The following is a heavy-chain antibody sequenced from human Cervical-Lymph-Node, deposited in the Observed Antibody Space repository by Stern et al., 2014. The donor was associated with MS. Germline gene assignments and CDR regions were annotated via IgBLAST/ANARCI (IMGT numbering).Heavy chain of an antibody. CDR2: IYWDDSK. J-gene: IGHJ4*02. CDR3: ASHAPGVVPAALDY. Sequence: QITLKESGPTLVKPTQTLTLTCTFSGFSLSTSGVGVGWIRQPPGKALEWIVFIYWDDSKRYSPSLKNRLTITKDTSKNQVVLTMNNMDPVDTATFYCASHAPGVVPAALDYWGQGTLVTVS. V-gene: IGHV2-5*02. D-gene: IGHD2-2*01. CDR1: GFSLSTSGVG.